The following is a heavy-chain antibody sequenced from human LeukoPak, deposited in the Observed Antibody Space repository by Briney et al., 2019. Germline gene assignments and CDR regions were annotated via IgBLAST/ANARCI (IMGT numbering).Heavy chain of an antibody. CDR3: ARARRYCSGGSCYLIDY. CDR2: IYHSGST. D-gene: IGHD2-15*01. V-gene: IGHV4-38-2*02. J-gene: IGHJ4*02. Sequence: SETLSLTCTVSGYSISSGYYWGWIRQPPGKGLEWIGSIYHSGSTYNNPSLKSRVTISVDTSKNQFSLKLSSVTAADTAVYYCARARRYCSGGSCYLIDYWGQGTLVTVSS. CDR1: GYSISSGYY.